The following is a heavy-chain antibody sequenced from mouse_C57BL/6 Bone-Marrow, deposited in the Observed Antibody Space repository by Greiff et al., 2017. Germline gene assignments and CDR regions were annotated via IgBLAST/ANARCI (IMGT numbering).Heavy chain of an antibody. CDR3: AREGYSGDFDY. D-gene: IGHD2-12*01. CDR2: IDPYDSST. CDR1: GYTFTSYW. V-gene: IGHV1-69*01. J-gene: IGHJ2*01. Sequence: QVQLQQPGAELVMPGASVKLSCKASGYTFTSYWMHWVKQRTGQGLEWIGEIDPYDSSTNYNQKFKGKSTLTVDKSSSTAYMQLSSLTSEDSAFYYCAREGYSGDFDYWGQGTTLSVSS.